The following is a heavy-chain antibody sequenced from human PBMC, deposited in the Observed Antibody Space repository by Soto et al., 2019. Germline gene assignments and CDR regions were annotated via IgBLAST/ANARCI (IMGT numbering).Heavy chain of an antibody. J-gene: IGHJ3*01. CDR2: IYHSGAT. Sequence: QAQLQESGPGLVRPSGTLSLTCTVSRFSVTNNKYWNWVRQSPGKALEWIGEIYHSGATYYNPSLRCPASILNDKSKNQISLNLASVNGGDTAVYYLARDSRYCTDGGCSIMRDAFDVWGQGTLVTVSS. CDR1: RFSVTNNKY. D-gene: IGHD2-15*01. V-gene: IGHV4-4*02. CDR3: ARDSRYCTDGGCSIMRDAFDV.